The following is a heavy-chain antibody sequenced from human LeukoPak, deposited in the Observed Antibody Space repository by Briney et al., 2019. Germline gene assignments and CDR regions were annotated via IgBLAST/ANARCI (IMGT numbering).Heavy chain of an antibody. Sequence: SETLSLTCTVSGYSISSGYYWGWIRQPPGKGLEWIGSIYHSGSTNYNPFLKSRVTISVDTSKNQFSLKLSSVTAADTAVYYCARLLLYSSSWGQGTLVTVSS. CDR3: ARLLLYSSS. D-gene: IGHD6-13*01. J-gene: IGHJ4*02. V-gene: IGHV4-38-2*02. CDR1: GYSISSGYY. CDR2: IYHSGST.